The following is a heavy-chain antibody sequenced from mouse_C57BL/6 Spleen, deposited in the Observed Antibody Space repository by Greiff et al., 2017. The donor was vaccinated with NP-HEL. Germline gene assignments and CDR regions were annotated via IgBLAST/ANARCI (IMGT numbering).Heavy chain of an antibody. CDR2: IYPGSGST. J-gene: IGHJ1*03. Sequence: QQPGAELVKPGASVKMSCKASGYTFTSYWITWVKQRPGQGLEWIGDIYPGSGSTNYNEKFKSKATLTVDTSSSTAYMQLSSLTSEDSAVYYCARPPYYYGSSYWYFDVWGTGTTVTVSS. D-gene: IGHD1-1*01. V-gene: IGHV1-55*01. CDR1: GYTFTSYW. CDR3: ARPPYYYGSSYWYFDV.